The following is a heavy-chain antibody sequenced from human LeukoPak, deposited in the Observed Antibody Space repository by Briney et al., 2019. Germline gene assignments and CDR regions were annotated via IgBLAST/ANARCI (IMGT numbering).Heavy chain of an antibody. CDR2: IYWDNDK. D-gene: IGHD3-3*01. J-gene: IGHJ4*02. CDR1: GFSLPTSGVG. Sequence: SGPTLVNPTQTLALTCTFSGFSLPTSGVGVGWIRQAPGEALEWLSVIYWDNDKRYSPSLKTRLTITKDTSRNQVVLTMTDMDPVDTATYYCAHRLPSGSPWPFGYFDFWGQGILVTVSP. CDR3: AHRLPSGSPWPFGYFDF. V-gene: IGHV2-5*02.